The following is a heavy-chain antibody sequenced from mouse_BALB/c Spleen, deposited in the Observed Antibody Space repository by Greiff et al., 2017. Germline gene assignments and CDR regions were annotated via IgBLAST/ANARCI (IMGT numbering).Heavy chain of an antibody. V-gene: IGHV1-20*02. CDR1: GYSFTGYF. Sequence: EVQLQQSGPELVKPGASVKISCKASGYSFTGYFMNWVMQSHGKSLEWIGRINPYNGDTFYNQKFKGKATLTVDKSSSTAHMELRSLASEDSAVYYCARWASDHYAMDYWGQGTSVTVSS. J-gene: IGHJ4*01. D-gene: IGHD3-1*01. CDR3: ARWASDHYAMDY. CDR2: INPYNGDT.